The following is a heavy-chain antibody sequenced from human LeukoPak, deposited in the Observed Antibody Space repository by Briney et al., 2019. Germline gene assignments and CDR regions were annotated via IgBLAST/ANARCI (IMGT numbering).Heavy chain of an antibody. V-gene: IGHV3-7*01. CDR2: INQDDSQI. CDR1: AFTFSYYW. CDR3: ARGYYYSGTYYPSFFDY. Sequence: GGSLRLSCAASAFTFSYYWMNWVRQAPGKGLEWVANINQDDSQIYYLESVEGRFTITRDNAKNSLHLQMNDLRAEDTAVYYCARGYYYSGTYYPSFFDYWGQGTLVTVSS. D-gene: IGHD3-10*01. J-gene: IGHJ4*02.